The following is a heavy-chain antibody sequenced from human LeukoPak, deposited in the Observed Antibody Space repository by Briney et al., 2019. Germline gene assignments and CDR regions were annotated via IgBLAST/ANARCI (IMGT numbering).Heavy chain of an antibody. CDR3: ARDTPHQWLVRLYFQH. J-gene: IGHJ1*01. Sequence: GGSLRLSCAASGFTVSSNYMSWVRQAPGKGLEWVSVIYSGGSTYYADSEKGRFTISRDNSKNTLYLQMNSLRAEDTAVYYCARDTPHQWLVRLYFQHWGQGTLVTVSS. V-gene: IGHV3-53*01. D-gene: IGHD6-19*01. CDR1: GFTVSSNY. CDR2: IYSGGST.